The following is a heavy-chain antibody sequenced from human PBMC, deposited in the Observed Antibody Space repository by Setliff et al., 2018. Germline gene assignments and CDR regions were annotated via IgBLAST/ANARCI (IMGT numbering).Heavy chain of an antibody. J-gene: IGHJ4*02. D-gene: IGHD2-2*01. CDR3: ARGGCSATSCLDY. Sequence: GGPRLSCAASGFTFRNYYMHWVRQVPGKGLMWVSYIKSDGSHTAYADSVKGRFTISRDNAKNTLYLQMNSLEAEDTAVYYCARGGCSATSCLDYWGQGILVTVS. CDR1: GFTFRNYY. V-gene: IGHV3-74*01. CDR2: IKSDGSHT.